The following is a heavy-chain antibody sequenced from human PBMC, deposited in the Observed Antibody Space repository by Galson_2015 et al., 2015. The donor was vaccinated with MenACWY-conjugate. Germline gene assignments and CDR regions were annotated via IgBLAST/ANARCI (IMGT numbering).Heavy chain of an antibody. J-gene: IGHJ4*02. V-gene: IGHV4-30-2*01. CDR3: ARASSDSRGYYRATYYFDN. D-gene: IGHD3-22*01. CDR1: GGSISSAGYL. Sequence: LSLTCAVSGGSISSAGYLWSWIRQPPGKGLEWIGYIYHSGSSNYNPSLKSRVTISLDKSNNQFSLKLSSVTAADTAVYFCARASSDSRGYYRATYYFDNWGQGTLVTVSS. CDR2: IYHSGSS.